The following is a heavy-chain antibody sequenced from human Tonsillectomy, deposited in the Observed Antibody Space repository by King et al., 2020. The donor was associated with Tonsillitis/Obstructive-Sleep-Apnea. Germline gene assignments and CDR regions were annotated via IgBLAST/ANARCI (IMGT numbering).Heavy chain of an antibody. D-gene: IGHD6-19*01. CDR3: ARGSRGSSGSQNFDY. J-gene: IGHJ4*02. CDR1: GGTFSSYA. V-gene: IGHV1-69*01. Sequence: QVQLVQSGAEVKKPGSSVTVSCTASGGTFSSYAISWVRQAPGQGLEWMGGIIPIFGTANYAQKFQGRVTITADESTSTAYMELSSLRSEDTAVYYCARGSRGSSGSQNFDYWGQGTLVTVSS. CDR2: IIPIFGTA.